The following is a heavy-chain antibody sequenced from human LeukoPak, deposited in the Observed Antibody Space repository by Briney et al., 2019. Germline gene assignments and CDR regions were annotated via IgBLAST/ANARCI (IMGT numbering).Heavy chain of an antibody. D-gene: IGHD4-11*01. Sequence: GESLKISCKGSGYSFTDYWIIWVRQMPGKGLEWMGRIDPSDSYTNYSPSFQGHVTISADKSISTAFLQWSSLKASDTAMYYRARQGDYRNWFDPWGQGTLVTVSS. CDR2: IDPSDSYT. CDR3: ARQGDYRNWFDP. V-gene: IGHV5-10-1*01. J-gene: IGHJ5*02. CDR1: GYSFTDYW.